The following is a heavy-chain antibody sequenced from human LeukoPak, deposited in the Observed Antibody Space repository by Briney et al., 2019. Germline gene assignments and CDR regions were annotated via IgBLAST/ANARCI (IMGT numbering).Heavy chain of an antibody. CDR2: INHSGSA. CDR3: ARGDIVATILGFWFDP. V-gene: IGHV4-34*01. Sequence: PSETLSLTCAVYGGSFSGYYWSWIRQPPGKGLEWIGEINHSGSANYNPSLKSRVTISVDTSKNQFSLKLSSVTAADTAVYYCARGDIVATILGFWFDPWGQGTLVTVSS. D-gene: IGHD5-12*01. J-gene: IGHJ5*02. CDR1: GGSFSGYY.